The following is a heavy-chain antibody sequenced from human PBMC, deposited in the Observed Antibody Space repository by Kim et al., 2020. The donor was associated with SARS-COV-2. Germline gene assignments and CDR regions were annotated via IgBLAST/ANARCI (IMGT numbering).Heavy chain of an antibody. CDR1: GFTFSSYA. CDR3: AKDGVSSYDYVWGSYRSYT. J-gene: IGHJ4*02. D-gene: IGHD3-16*02. V-gene: IGHV3-23*01. Sequence: GGSLRLSCAASGFTFSSYAMSWVRQAPGKGLEWVSAISGGGGSTYYADSVKGRFTISRDNSKNTLYLQMNSLRAEDTAVYYCAKDGVSSYDYVWGSYRSYTWGQGTLVTVSS. CDR2: ISGGGGST.